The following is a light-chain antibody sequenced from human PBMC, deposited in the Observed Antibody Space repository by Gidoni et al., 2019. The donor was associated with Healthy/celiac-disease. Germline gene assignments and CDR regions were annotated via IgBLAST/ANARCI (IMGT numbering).Light chain of an antibody. Sequence: EIVLTQSPATLSSSPGERATLPCRASQSVSTYLAWYQQKPGQAPRLLIYDASNRATGIPARFSGSGSGTDFTLTISSLEPEDLAVYYCQQRSNWPPYTFGQXTKLEIK. J-gene: IGKJ2*01. CDR2: DAS. CDR3: QQRSNWPPYT. V-gene: IGKV3-11*01. CDR1: QSVSTY.